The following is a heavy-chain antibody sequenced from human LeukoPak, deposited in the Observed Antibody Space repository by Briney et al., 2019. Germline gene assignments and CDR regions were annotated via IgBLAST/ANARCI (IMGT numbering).Heavy chain of an antibody. D-gene: IGHD6-6*01. CDR1: GGSFSGYY. V-gene: IGHV4-34*01. CDR3: AIRYPGIAARPVDY. CDR2: INHSGST. J-gene: IGHJ4*02. Sequence: PSETLSLTCAVYGGSFSGYYLSWIRQPPGKGLEWIGEINHSGSTNYNPSLKSRVTISVDTSKNQFSLKLSSVTAADTAVYYCAIRYPGIAARPVDYWGQGTLVTVSS.